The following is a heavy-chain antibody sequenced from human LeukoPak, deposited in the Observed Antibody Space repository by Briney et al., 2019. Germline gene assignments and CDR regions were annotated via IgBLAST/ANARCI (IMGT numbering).Heavy chain of an antibody. D-gene: IGHD3-10*01. CDR1: GFTFSNTW. Sequence: PGGSLRLSCAASGFTFSNTWMNWGRQAPGKGLEWVGRIQSKTDGGTTEYAAPVKGRFTISRDDSKTTLYLQMNSLKTEDTAVYYCATLTVRGVINLWGQGTLVTVSS. CDR2: IQSKTDGGTT. CDR3: ATLTVRGVINL. J-gene: IGHJ4*02. V-gene: IGHV3-15*01.